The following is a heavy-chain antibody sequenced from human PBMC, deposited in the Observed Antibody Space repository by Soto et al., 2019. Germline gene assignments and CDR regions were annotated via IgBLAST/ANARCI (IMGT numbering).Heavy chain of an antibody. D-gene: IGHD2-2*01. CDR1: GFTFSDYY. J-gene: IGHJ4*02. CDR2: ISSSGSTI. CDR3: ARAEFVVVPAALPYYFDY. V-gene: IGHV3-11*01. Sequence: QVQLVESGGGLVKPGGSLRLSCAASGFTFSDYYMSLILQAPGKGLEWVSYISSSGSTIYYADSVKGRFTISRDNAKNSLYLQMNSLRAEDTAVYYCARAEFVVVPAALPYYFDYWGQGTLVTVSS.